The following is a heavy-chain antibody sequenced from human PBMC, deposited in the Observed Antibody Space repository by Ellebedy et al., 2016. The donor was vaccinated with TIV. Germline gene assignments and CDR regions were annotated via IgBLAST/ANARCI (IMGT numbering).Heavy chain of an antibody. Sequence: GESLKISXAASGFTFSSYAMSWVRQAPGKGLEWVSAISGSGGSTYYADSVKGRFTISRDNSKNTLYLQMNSLRAEDTAVYYCAKERARWIVDYWGQGTLVTVSS. CDR1: GFTFSSYA. D-gene: IGHD4-23*01. V-gene: IGHV3-23*01. CDR2: ISGSGGST. J-gene: IGHJ4*02. CDR3: AKERARWIVDY.